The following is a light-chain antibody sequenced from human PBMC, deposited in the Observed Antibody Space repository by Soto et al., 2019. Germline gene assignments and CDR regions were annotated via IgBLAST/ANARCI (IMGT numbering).Light chain of an antibody. Sequence: DIQMTQSPSTLSASVGDRFTITCRASQSISSWLAWYQQKPGQAPKLLIYKASTLESGVPSRFSGSGSGTEFTLTISSLQPEDFATYYCQQYNSYSQTFGQGTKVDIK. V-gene: IGKV1-5*03. CDR1: QSISSW. J-gene: IGKJ1*01. CDR3: QQYNSYSQT. CDR2: KAS.